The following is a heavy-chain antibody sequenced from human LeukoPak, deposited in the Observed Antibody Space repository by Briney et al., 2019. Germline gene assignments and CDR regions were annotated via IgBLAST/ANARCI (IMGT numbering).Heavy chain of an antibody. Sequence: GGSLRLSCAASGFTFSSYAMSWVRQAPGKGLEWVSAISGSGGSTYYADSVKGRFTISRDNSKNTLYLQMNSLRAEDTAVYYCAKDVSYYYDSSGYNWFDPWGQGTLVTVSS. CDR2: ISGSGGST. V-gene: IGHV3-23*01. CDR1: GFTFSSYA. CDR3: AKDVSYYYDSSGYNWFDP. D-gene: IGHD3-22*01. J-gene: IGHJ5*02.